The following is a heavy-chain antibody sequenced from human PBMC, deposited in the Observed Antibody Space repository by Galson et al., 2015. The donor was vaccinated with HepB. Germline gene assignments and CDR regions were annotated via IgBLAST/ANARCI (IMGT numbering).Heavy chain of an antibody. CDR2: ISAYNGNT. CDR1: GYTFTSYG. CDR3: ARPYYYDSSGHRQGFDP. D-gene: IGHD3-22*01. Sequence: SVKVSCKASGYTFTSYGISWVRQAPGQGLEWMGWISAYNGNTNYAQKLQGRVTMTTDTSTSTAYMELRSLRSDDTAVYYCARPYYYDSSGHRQGFDPWGQGTLVTVSS. V-gene: IGHV1-18*04. J-gene: IGHJ5*02.